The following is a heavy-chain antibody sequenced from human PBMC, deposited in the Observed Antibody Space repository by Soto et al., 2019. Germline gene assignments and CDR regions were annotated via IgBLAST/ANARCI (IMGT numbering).Heavy chain of an antibody. CDR3: ARGGSESDY. Sequence: ESGGGLVKPGGSLRLSCAVSGFTFSTDWMPWVRQAPGKGLEWVANIKQDGREKHYVDSVKGRFTISRDNAKNSLYLQMNSLRAEDTDVYFCARGGSESDYWGQGTLVTVSS. V-gene: IGHV3-7*01. J-gene: IGHJ4*02. D-gene: IGHD3-10*01. CDR2: IKQDGREK. CDR1: GFTFSTDW.